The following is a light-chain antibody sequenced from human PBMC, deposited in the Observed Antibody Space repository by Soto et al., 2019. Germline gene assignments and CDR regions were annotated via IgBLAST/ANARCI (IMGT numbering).Light chain of an antibody. J-gene: IGKJ4*01. V-gene: IGKV3-15*01. CDR1: QSVSSN. CDR2: GAS. CDR3: HQYNNWPLT. Sequence: EIVMTQSPATLSVSPGERATLSCRASQSVSSNLAWYQQKPGQAPRLLIYGASTRATGIPAGFSGSGSGTEFTLSISSLQSEDFAVYYCHQYNNWPLTFGGGTKVEIK.